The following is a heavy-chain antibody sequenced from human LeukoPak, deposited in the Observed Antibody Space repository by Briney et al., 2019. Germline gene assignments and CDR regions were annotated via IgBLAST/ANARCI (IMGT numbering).Heavy chain of an antibody. J-gene: IGHJ4*02. CDR2: ISGSGGST. CDR1: GFTFSSYA. Sequence: GGSLRLSCAASGFTFSSYAMSWVRQAPGKGLEWVSAISGSGGSTYYADSVKGRFTISRDNSKNTLCLQMNSLRAEDTAVYYCATDGGWLARGYWGQGTLVTVSS. CDR3: ATDGGWLARGY. D-gene: IGHD6-19*01. V-gene: IGHV3-23*01.